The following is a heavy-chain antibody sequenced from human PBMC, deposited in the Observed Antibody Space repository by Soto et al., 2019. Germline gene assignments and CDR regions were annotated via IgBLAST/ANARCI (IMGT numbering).Heavy chain of an antibody. CDR2: ISAYNGNT. CDR3: ARDRDSERSCYYYGMDV. D-gene: IGHD1-1*01. J-gene: IGHJ6*02. Sequence: QVQLVQSGAEVKKPGASVKVSCKASGYTFTSYGISWVRQAPGQGLEWMGWISAYNGNTNYAQKLQGRVTMTTDTSTSTAYMELRSLRSDDTAVYYCARDRDSERSCYYYGMDVWGQGTTVTVSS. V-gene: IGHV1-18*01. CDR1: GYTFTSYG.